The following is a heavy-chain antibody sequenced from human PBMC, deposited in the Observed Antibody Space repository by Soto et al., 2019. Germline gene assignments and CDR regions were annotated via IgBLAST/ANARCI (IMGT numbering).Heavy chain of an antibody. CDR1: GGTFSSYT. CDR3: ARDAGYCGGDCADY. Sequence: QVQLVQSGAEVKKPGSSVKVSCKASGGTFSSYTISWVRQAPGQGLEWMGRIIPILGIANYAQKFQGRVTITADKSTSTAYMELSSLRSEDTAVYYCARDAGYCGGDCADYWVQGTLVTVSS. CDR2: IIPILGIA. J-gene: IGHJ4*02. V-gene: IGHV1-69*08. D-gene: IGHD2-21*02.